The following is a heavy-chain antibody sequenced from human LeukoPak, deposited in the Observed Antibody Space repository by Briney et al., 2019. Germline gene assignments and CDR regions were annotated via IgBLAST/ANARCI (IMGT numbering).Heavy chain of an antibody. J-gene: IGHJ4*02. CDR1: GFTLSSYS. CDR3: AREYCSSTSCYLYYFDY. V-gene: IGHV3-48*02. D-gene: IGHD2-2*01. Sequence: GGSLRLSCAASGFTLSSYSMNWVRQAPGKGLEWVSYISSSSSTIYYADSVKGRFTISRDNAKNSLYLQMSSLRDEDTAVYYCAREYCSSTSCYLYYFDYWGQGTLVTVSS. CDR2: ISSSSSTI.